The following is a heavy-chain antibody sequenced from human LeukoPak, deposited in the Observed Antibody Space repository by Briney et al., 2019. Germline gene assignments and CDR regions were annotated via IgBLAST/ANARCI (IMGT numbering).Heavy chain of an antibody. J-gene: IGHJ4*02. CDR2: ISNSGGNT. D-gene: IGHD2-15*01. CDR3: AKDLLSGSGSSCYDY. CDR1: RFTFTTYA. Sequence: GGSLRLSCAASRFTFTTYAMSWVRHAPGKGLEWVSAISNSGGNTYYADSVKGRFTISRDNSKNTLYLQMNSLRAEDAAIYYCAKDLLSGSGSSCYDYWGQGTLVTVSS. V-gene: IGHV3-23*01.